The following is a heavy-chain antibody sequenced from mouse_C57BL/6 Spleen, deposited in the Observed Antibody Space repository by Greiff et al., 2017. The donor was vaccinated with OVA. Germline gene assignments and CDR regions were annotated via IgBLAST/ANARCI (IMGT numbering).Heavy chain of an antibody. D-gene: IGHD4-1*01. CDR3: ARDGPYLGLYFDY. J-gene: IGHJ2*01. CDR2: INYDGSST. Sequence: EVKLVESEGGLVKPGSSMKLSCTASGFTFSDYYMAWVRQVPEKGLEWVANINYDGSSTYYMDTLKSRFTISRDNARNSLYLQMSSLKSEDTATYCCARDGPYLGLYFDYWGQGTTLTVSS. CDR1: GFTFSDYY. V-gene: IGHV5-16*01.